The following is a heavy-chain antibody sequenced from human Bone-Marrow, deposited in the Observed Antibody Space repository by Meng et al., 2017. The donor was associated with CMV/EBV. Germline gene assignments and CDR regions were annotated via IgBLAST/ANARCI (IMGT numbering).Heavy chain of an antibody. D-gene: IGHD3-3*01. CDR3: AKNMGTIFGVVSYYYYGMDV. V-gene: IGHV3-23*01. CDR2: ISGSGGST. CDR1: GFTFSSYA. J-gene: IGHJ6*02. Sequence: GESLKISCAASGFTFSSYAMSWARQAPGKGLEWVSAISGSGGSTYYADSVKGRFTISRDNSKNTLYLQMNSLRAEDTAVYYCAKNMGTIFGVVSYYYYGMDVWGQGTTVTVSS.